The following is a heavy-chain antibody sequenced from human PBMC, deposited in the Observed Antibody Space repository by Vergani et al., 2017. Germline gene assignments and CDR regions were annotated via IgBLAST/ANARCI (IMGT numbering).Heavy chain of an antibody. CDR1: GFTFSACP. D-gene: IGHD3-10*01. CDR2: ISARYPST. CDR3: AKQYFVSGNYLFDY. Sequence: EVQLVESGGGVIQPGGSVRLSCAASGFTFSACPMTWVRQAPGKGLEWVSDISARYPSTYYADSVKGRFTISRDNSKNMLFLQMNNLRTEDTAIYYCAKQYFVSGNYLFDYWSQGTLVTVSS. J-gene: IGHJ4*02. V-gene: IGHV3-23*04.